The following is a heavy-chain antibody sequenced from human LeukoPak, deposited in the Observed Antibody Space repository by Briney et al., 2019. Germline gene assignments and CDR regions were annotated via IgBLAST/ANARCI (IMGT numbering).Heavy chain of an antibody. CDR2: IKQDGSEK. D-gene: IGHD3-10*01. V-gene: IGHV3-7*03. Sequence: PGGSLRLSCAVSGFSLSSYWMSWLRQAQGKELEWVANIKQDGSEKYYVDSVKGRFTISRDNAKNSLYLQMNSLRAEDTAVYYCARDIIEITVHHLLDFWGQGTMVTVSS. J-gene: IGHJ4*02. CDR3: ARDIIEITVHHLLDF. CDR1: GFSLSSYW.